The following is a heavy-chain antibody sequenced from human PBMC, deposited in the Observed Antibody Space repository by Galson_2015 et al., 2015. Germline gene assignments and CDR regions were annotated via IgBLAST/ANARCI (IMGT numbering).Heavy chain of an antibody. Sequence: QSGAEVKKPGESLKISCKGSGYSLTSYWIGWVRQMPGKGLEWMGIIYPGDSDTRYSPSFQGQVTISADKSISTAYLQWSSLKASDTAMYYCAGHFFYSSSWRPYISGNWFDPWGQGTLVTVPS. CDR1: GYSLTSYW. CDR2: IYPGDSDT. CDR3: AGHFFYSSSWRPYISGNWFDP. V-gene: IGHV5-51*01. D-gene: IGHD6-13*01. J-gene: IGHJ5*02.